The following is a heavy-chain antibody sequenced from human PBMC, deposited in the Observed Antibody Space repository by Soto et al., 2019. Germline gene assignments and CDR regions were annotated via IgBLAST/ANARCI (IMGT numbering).Heavy chain of an antibody. Sequence: EVQLVESGGGLVQPGGSLRLSCAASGFTVSSYWMSWVRQAPGKGLEWVANIKQDGSEIYYVDSVKGRFTISRDNAKNSLYLQMNSLRAEDTAVYYCARGRGGNSFFDYWGQGTLVTVSS. CDR3: ARGRGGNSFFDY. V-gene: IGHV3-7*05. J-gene: IGHJ4*02. D-gene: IGHD4-4*01. CDR2: IKQDGSEI. CDR1: GFTVSSYW.